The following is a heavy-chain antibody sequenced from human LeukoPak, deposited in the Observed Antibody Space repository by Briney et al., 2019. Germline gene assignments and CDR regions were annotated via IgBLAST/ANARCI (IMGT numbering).Heavy chain of an antibody. Sequence: SETLSLTCTVSGGSISSYYWSWIRQPAGKGLEWIGRIYTSGSTNYNPSLKGRVTMSVDTSKNQFSLKLSSVTAADTAVYYCARDGSSWYRHWFDPWGQGTLVTVSS. CDR1: GGSISSYY. J-gene: IGHJ5*02. V-gene: IGHV4-4*07. CDR3: ARDGSSWYRHWFDP. D-gene: IGHD6-13*01. CDR2: IYTSGST.